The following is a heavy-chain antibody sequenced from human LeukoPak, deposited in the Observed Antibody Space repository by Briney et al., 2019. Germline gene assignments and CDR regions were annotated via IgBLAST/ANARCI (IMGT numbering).Heavy chain of an antibody. CDR3: ARLRSPASFDS. J-gene: IGHJ4*02. CDR1: VFAFSSYW. Sequence: GGSLRLSCAASVFAFSSYWMHWVRQAPGKGLVWVSRINSDGYSTNSADSVKGRFTISRDNTKNTLYLQMNSLRAEDTAMYYCARLRSPASFDSWGQGTLVTVSS. V-gene: IGHV3-74*01. D-gene: IGHD3-3*01. CDR2: INSDGYST.